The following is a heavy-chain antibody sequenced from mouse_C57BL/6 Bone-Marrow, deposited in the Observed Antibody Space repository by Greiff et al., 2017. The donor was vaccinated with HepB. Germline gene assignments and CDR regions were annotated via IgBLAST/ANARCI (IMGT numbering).Heavy chain of an antibody. V-gene: IGHV1-55*01. J-gene: IGHJ2*01. CDR1: GYTFTSYW. CDR2: IYPGSGST. Sequence: QVQLQQPGAELVKPGASVKMSCKASGYTFTSYWITWVKQRPGQGLEWIGDIYPGSGSTNYNEKFKSKATLTVDTSSSTAYMQLSSLTSEDSAVYYCARPLITTVVPYYFDYWGQGTTLTVSS. D-gene: IGHD1-1*01. CDR3: ARPLITTVVPYYFDY.